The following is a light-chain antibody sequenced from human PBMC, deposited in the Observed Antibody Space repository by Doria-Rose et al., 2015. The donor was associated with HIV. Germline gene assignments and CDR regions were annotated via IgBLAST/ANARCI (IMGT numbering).Light chain of an antibody. V-gene: IGKV3-20*01. CDR3: HQYGTSWT. CDR1: QCFSSTY. J-gene: IGKJ1*01. CDR2: DGS. Sequence: TQSPGTLSLSPGERAILSCRASQCFSSTYFALYQQKPGQAPSLLIYDGSTRATGIPDRFSASGSGTDFTLTINRLEPEDFALYYCHQYGTSWTFGQGTKVEI.